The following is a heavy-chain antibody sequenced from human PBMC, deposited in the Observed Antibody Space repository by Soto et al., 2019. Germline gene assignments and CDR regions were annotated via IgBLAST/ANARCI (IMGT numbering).Heavy chain of an antibody. CDR3: ARQDSNGDFDF. Sequence: GESLKISCEASGYMFPIYHISWVRQMPGKGLEWVGKIDPSDSRTMYRPSSRARITNSVDKSINTAYLEWGRLKASDTAMYYCARQDSNGDFDFWGQGTQVTVSS. J-gene: IGHJ4*02. CDR1: GYMFPIYH. V-gene: IGHV5-10-1*01. CDR2: IDPSDSRT. D-gene: IGHD2-8*01.